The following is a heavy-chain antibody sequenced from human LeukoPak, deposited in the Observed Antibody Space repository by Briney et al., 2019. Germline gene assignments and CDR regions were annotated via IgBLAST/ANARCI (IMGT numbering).Heavy chain of an antibody. V-gene: IGHV3-7*01. CDR3: ARDRDSSDY. CDR2: IKHDGSDK. Sequence: GGSLRLSCAASGFTFKNYWMRWVRQAPGKGLEWVANIKHDGSDKYHVDSVKGRFTISRDNAKNSLYLQMNSLRVEDTAVYYCARDRDSSDYWGQGTLVVVSS. J-gene: IGHJ4*02. CDR1: GFTFKNYW. D-gene: IGHD6-13*01.